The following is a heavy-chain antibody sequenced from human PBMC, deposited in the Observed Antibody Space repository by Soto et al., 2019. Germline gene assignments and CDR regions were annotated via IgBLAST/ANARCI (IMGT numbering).Heavy chain of an antibody. CDR3: ARAARAYCGGDCYPPYWFDP. J-gene: IGHJ5*02. V-gene: IGHV3-7*02. Sequence: PGGSLRLSCATSGFAFSSYWMNWVRQVPGKGLEWVANIEQDGSEIHYVDSVRGRFTISRDNAKNSLYLQMNSLRAEDTAVYYCARAARAYCGGDCYPPYWFDPWGQGTLVTVSS. CDR1: GFAFSSYW. CDR2: IEQDGSEI. D-gene: IGHD2-21*02.